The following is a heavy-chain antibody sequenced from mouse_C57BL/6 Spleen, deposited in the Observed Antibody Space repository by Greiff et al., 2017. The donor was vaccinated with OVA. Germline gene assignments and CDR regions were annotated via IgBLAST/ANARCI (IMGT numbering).Heavy chain of an antibody. CDR2: INPSTGGT. V-gene: IGHV1-42*01. CDR3: ARSSYGLVDY. D-gene: IGHD2-10*01. Sequence: EVQLQQSGPELVKPGASVKISCKASGYSFTGYYMNWVKQSPEKSLEWIGEINPSTGGTTYNQKFKAKATLTVDKSSSTAYMQLKSLTSEDSAVYYCARSSYGLVDYWGQGTTLTVSS. CDR1: GYSFTGYY. J-gene: IGHJ2*01.